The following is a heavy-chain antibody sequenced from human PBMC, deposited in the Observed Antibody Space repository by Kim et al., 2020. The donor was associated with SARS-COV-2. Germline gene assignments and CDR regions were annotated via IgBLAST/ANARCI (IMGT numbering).Heavy chain of an antibody. J-gene: IGHJ4*02. CDR3: ARGKDLYSGSFFDY. CDR1: GGSISSSNW. CDR2: IYHSGAT. V-gene: IGHV4-4*02. D-gene: IGHD1-26*01. Sequence: SETLSLTCAVSGGSISSSNWWGWVRQPPGKGLEWIGEIYHSGATKYNPSLKSRVTISVDKSKNQFSLKLSSVTAADTAVYYCARGKDLYSGSFFDYWGQGTLVTVYS.